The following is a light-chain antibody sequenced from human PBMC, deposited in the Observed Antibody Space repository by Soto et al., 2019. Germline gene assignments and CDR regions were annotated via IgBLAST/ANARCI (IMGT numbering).Light chain of an antibody. Sequence: EIVLTQSHGTLSLSPGERATLSCRASPSVSGSNLAWYQQKPGQAPRLVIYGASSRATGTPDRFSGSGSGTDFTLTITRLEPEDSAVYFCQQYTGPPTTFGQGGRLEIK. CDR3: QQYTGPPTT. J-gene: IGKJ5*01. CDR2: GAS. CDR1: PSVSGSN. V-gene: IGKV3-20*01.